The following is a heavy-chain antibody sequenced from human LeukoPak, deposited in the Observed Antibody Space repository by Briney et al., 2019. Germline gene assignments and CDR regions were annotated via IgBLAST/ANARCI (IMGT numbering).Heavy chain of an antibody. Sequence: PSETLSLTCTVSGGSISSYYWSWIRQPPGKGLEWIGEIHYSGSATYNPSLKSRVTISVDTSKNQFSLKMNSVTAADTAVYYCARGQWFRAFWSRGTPVTVSS. D-gene: IGHD3-10*01. J-gene: IGHJ4*02. CDR3: ARGQWFRAF. CDR1: GGSISSYY. CDR2: IHYSGSA. V-gene: IGHV4-59*12.